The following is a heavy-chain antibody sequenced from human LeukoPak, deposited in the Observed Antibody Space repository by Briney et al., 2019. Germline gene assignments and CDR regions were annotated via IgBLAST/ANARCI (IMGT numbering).Heavy chain of an antibody. CDR3: ARGSGSYLYFDY. CDR1: GGTFSSYA. J-gene: IGHJ4*02. CDR2: IIPIFGTA. Sequence: GASVKVSCKPSGGTFSSYAISWVRQAPGQGLEWMGGIIPIFGTANYAQKFQGRVTITADESTSTAYMELSSLRSEDTAVYYCARGSGSYLYFDYWGQGTLVTVSS. V-gene: IGHV1-69*13. D-gene: IGHD3-10*01.